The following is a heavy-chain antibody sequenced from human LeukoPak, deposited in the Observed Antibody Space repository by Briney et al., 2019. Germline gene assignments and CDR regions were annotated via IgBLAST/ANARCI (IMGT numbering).Heavy chain of an antibody. CDR3: AKDDY. V-gene: IGHV3-9*01. CDR1: GFTFDDYA. J-gene: IGHJ4*02. CDR2: ISWNSGSI. Sequence: PGGSLRVSCAASGFTFDDYAMHWVRQAPGKGLEWVSGISWNSGSIGYADSVKGRFTISRDNAKNSLYLQMNSLRAEDTALYYCAKDDYWGQGTLVTVSS.